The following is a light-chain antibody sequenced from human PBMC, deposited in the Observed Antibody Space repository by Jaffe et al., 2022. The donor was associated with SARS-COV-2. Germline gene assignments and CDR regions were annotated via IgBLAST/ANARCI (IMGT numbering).Light chain of an antibody. CDR3: QQRSNWPALT. Sequence: EIVLTQSPATLSLSPGERATLSCRASQSISSYLAWYQQKPGQAPRLLIYDASKRLTGVPARFSGGGSGTDFTLTISSLEPEDFAVYYCQQRSNWPALTFGGGTKVEIK. CDR2: DAS. J-gene: IGKJ4*01. V-gene: IGKV3-11*01. CDR1: QSISSY.